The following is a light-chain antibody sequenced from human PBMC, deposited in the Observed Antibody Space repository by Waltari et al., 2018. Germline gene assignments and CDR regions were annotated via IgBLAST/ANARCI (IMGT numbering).Light chain of an antibody. CDR1: SSDVGGYNY. V-gene: IGLV2-8*01. J-gene: IGLJ2*01. Sequence: QSALTQSPSASGSPGQSVTISCTGTSSDVGGYNYVSWYQHHPGKAPKLIIYEVNKLPSGVPERFSGSKSANTASLTVSGLETEDEADYYCNSYAGSNTVIFGGGTKLTVL. CDR2: EVN. CDR3: NSYAGSNTVI.